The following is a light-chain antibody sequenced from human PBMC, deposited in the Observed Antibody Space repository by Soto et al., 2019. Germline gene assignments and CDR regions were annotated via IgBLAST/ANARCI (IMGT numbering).Light chain of an antibody. V-gene: IGKV1-33*01. Sequence: DIPMTQSPSSLSASVGDIVTIPCQASRAIDKYLHWYQQKLGKAPDVLIYDATNLETWVPSRFSGSGSGTDFTVTILCLKPEDFTTDSCQQYENLRLTFGGGNKVQIK. CDR2: DAT. J-gene: IGKJ4*01. CDR1: RAIDKY. CDR3: QQYENLRLT.